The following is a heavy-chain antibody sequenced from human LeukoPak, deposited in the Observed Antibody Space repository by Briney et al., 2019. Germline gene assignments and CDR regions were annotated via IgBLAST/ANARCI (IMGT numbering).Heavy chain of an antibody. CDR3: ASSNYGSSSS. CDR1: RFTFTNFW. J-gene: IGHJ5*02. CDR2: INEDGSVK. Sequence: GGSLRLSCAASRFTFTNFWMIWVRQAPGKGLQWVANINEDGSVKYYVGSVEGRFTISRDNAKNSVYLQMNSLRGEDTGVYYCASSNYGSSSSWGQGTLVTVSS. V-gene: IGHV3-7*01. D-gene: IGHD4-11*01.